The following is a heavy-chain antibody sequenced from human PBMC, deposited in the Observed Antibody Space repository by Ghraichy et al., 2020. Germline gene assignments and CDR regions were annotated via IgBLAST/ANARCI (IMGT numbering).Heavy chain of an antibody. CDR3: ATQVGDSVTATAVDY. CDR1: GGSISSSSYY. J-gene: IGHJ4*02. V-gene: IGHV4-39*01. Sequence: SETLSLTCTVSGGSISSSSYYWGWIRQPPGKGLEWIGTIYYSGTTYYNSSLKSRVTISVDTSKNQFTLKLNSVTAADTAVYYCATQVGDSVTATAVDYWGQGALVTVSS. CDR2: IYYSGTT. D-gene: IGHD6-13*01.